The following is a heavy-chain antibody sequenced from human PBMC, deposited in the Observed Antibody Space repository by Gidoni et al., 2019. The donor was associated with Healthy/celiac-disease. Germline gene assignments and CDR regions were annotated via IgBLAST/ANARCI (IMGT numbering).Heavy chain of an antibody. D-gene: IGHD3-22*01. V-gene: IGHV3-9*01. CDR1: GFTFDDYA. CDR2: ISWNSGSR. J-gene: IGHJ4*02. Sequence: EVQLVESGGGLVQPGRSLRLSCAASGFTFDDYAMHWVRQAPGKGLEWVSGISWNSGSRGYADSVKGRFTISRDNAKNSLYLQMNSLRAEDTALYYCAKDGTYYYDSSGYYYFDYWGQGTLVTVSS. CDR3: AKDGTYYYDSSGYYYFDY.